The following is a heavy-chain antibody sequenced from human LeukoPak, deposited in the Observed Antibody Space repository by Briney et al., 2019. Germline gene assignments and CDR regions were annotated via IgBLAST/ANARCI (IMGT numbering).Heavy chain of an antibody. CDR1: GYTFTSHG. V-gene: IGHV1-18*01. CDR3: ARGGCGWGTCDY. D-gene: IGHD6-19*01. J-gene: IGHJ4*02. CDR2: MSPYNGNT. Sequence: ASVKVSYKASGYTFTSHGINWVRQAPGQGLEWMGWMSPYNGNTNYAQKLQGRVTMTTDTSTTTAYMELRSLRSDDTAVYYCARGGCGWGTCDYWGQGTLVTVSS.